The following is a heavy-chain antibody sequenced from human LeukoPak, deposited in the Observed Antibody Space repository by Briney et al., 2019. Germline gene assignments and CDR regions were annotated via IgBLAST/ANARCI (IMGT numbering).Heavy chain of an antibody. D-gene: IGHD2-15*01. CDR3: VRDVHSSFDS. CDR1: GFSFNTYS. CDR2: MRSNDNTI. J-gene: IGHJ4*02. Sequence: GGSLRLSCAASGFSFNTYSMNWVRQAPGKGLEWVSYMRSNDNTIYYADSVRGRVTISSDNAQNSLYLQMNSLRAEDTAVYYCVRDVHSSFDSWGQGTLVTVSS. V-gene: IGHV3-48*01.